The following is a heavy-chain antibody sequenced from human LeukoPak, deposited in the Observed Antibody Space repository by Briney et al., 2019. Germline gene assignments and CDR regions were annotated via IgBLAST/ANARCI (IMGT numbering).Heavy chain of an antibody. V-gene: IGHV4-61*02. J-gene: IGHJ4*02. CDR1: GGSISSGSYY. Sequence: SETLSLTCTVSGGSISSGSYYWSWIWQPAGKGLEWIGRIYTSGSTNYNPSLKSRVTISVDASKNQFSLKLSSVTAADTAAYYCASDPKYYDILTATYCDYWGQGTLVTVSS. CDR3: ASDPKYYDILTATYCDY. CDR2: IYTSGST. D-gene: IGHD3-9*01.